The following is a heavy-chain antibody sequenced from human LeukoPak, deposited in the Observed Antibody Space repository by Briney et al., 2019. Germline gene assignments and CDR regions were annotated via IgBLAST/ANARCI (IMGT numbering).Heavy chain of an antibody. CDR2: IRGTGSST. V-gene: IGHV3-23*01. CDR3: AKTLEYDILTGYSGAFDI. Sequence: GGSLRLSCGASGFTFSSYAMAWVRQAPGKGLEWVSAIRGTGSSTYYADSVKGRFTISRDNSKSTLYLQMNSLRAEDTAVYYCAKTLEYDILTGYSGAFDIWGQGTMVTVSS. J-gene: IGHJ3*02. CDR1: GFTFSSYA. D-gene: IGHD3-9*01.